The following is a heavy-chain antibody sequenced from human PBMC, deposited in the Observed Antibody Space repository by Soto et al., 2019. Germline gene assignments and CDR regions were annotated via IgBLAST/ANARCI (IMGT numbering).Heavy chain of an antibody. CDR1: GGSISSSNW. CDR2: IYHSGST. V-gene: IGHV4-4*02. CDR3: ARRQDYYYGMDV. J-gene: IGHJ6*02. Sequence: QVQLQESGPGLVKPSGTLSLTCAVSGGSISSSNWWSWVRQPPGKGLEWIGEIYHSGSTNYNPSLMSRVTISVDKSKNQSSLKLSSVTAADTAVYYCARRQDYYYGMDVWGQGTTVTVSS.